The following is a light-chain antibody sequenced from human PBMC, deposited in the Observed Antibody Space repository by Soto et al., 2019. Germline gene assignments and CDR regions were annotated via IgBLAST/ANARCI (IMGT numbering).Light chain of an antibody. CDR1: QSLNNW. Sequence: DIQMTQSPSTLSASVGDRVTITCRASQSLNNWLAWYQQKPGKAPNLLIYDASFLQSGVPSRFSGSGSGTEFTLTISSLQPEDFATYYCQQLNSYPLTFGQGTRLEIK. CDR2: DAS. CDR3: QQLNSYPLT. V-gene: IGKV1-5*01. J-gene: IGKJ5*01.